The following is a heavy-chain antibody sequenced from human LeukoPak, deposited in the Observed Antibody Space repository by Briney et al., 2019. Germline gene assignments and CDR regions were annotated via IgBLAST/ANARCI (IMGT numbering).Heavy chain of an antibody. CDR1: GYTFTGYY. CDR3: ARDLGDTAMVTFFYFDY. J-gene: IGHJ4*02. CDR2: INPNSGGT. Sequence: ASVKVSCKASGYTFTGYYMHWVRQAPGQGLEWMGWINPNSGGTNYAQKFQGRVTMTRDTSISTAYMELSRRRSDDTAVYYCARDLGDTAMVTFFYFDYWGQGTLVTVSS. V-gene: IGHV1-2*02. D-gene: IGHD5-18*01.